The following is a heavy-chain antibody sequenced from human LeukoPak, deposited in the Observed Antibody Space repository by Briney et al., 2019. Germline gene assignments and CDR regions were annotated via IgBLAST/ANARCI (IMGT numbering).Heavy chain of an antibody. V-gene: IGHV4-61*02. CDR1: GGSISSGSYY. D-gene: IGHD5-18*01. Sequence: SQTLSLTCTVSGGSISSGSYYWSWIRQPAGKGLEWFGRIYTSGSTNYNPSLKSRVTIPVDTSKNQFYLKLNSVTAADTAVYYCARDYVYGYSYGFYYYYMDVWGKGTTVTVSS. CDR2: IYTSGST. CDR3: ARDYVYGYSYGFYYYYMDV. J-gene: IGHJ6*03.